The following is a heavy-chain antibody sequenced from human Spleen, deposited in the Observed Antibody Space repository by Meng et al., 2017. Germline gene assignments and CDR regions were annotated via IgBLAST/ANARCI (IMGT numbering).Heavy chain of an antibody. V-gene: IGHV3-23*01. CDR1: GFTFRDYY. CDR3: ALESGWNYFDY. CDR2: ISGSGGST. J-gene: IGHJ4*02. Sequence: GESLKISCAAAGFTFRDYYMSWVRQAPGKGLEWVSGISGSGGSTYYADSVKGRFTISRDNSKNTLYLQMNSLRAEDTAVYYCALESGWNYFDYWGQGTLVTVSS. D-gene: IGHD6-19*01.